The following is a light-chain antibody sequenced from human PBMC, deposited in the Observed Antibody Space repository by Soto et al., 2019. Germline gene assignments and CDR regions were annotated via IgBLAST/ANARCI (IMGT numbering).Light chain of an antibody. CDR2: DAS. J-gene: IGKJ4*01. Sequence: DIVMTHSPATLSVSQGERATLSCRASQSIRNYLAWYQQKPGQAPRLLIYDASNRATGIPARFSGSGSGTDFTLTISSLEPEDFAVYYCQQRTNWRALTFGGGTKVDIK. CDR3: QQRTNWRALT. V-gene: IGKV3-11*01. CDR1: QSIRNY.